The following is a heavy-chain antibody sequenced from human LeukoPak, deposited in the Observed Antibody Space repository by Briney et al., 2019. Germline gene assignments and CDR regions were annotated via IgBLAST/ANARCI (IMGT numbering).Heavy chain of an antibody. V-gene: IGHV3-30*18. J-gene: IGHJ3*02. Sequence: GGSRRLSCVASGFPFSGNAMHWVRQAPGKGLEWVATVSFDGRKKFYADSVKGRFTISRDNSKNTLYLQMNSLRAEDTAVYYCAKEAIWFGEYDAFDIWGQGTMVTVSS. CDR3: AKEAIWFGEYDAFDI. CDR2: VSFDGRKK. CDR1: GFPFSGNA. D-gene: IGHD3-10*01.